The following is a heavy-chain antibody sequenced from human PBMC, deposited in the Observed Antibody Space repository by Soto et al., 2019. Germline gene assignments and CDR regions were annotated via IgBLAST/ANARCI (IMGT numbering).Heavy chain of an antibody. CDR2: VSGGSGVT. CDR1: GFSFSTYG. V-gene: IGHV3-23*01. D-gene: IGHD3-3*01. CDR3: SKRVVFGVVITLIYY. J-gene: IGHJ4*02. Sequence: QSGGSLRLSCVVSGFSFSTYGVTWVRQAPGKGLEWVCGVSGGSGVTHYPDSVKGRFTIPRDNSKNTLYLQLNSLRSDDTAVYYCSKRVVFGVVITLIYYWGQGTLVTVSS.